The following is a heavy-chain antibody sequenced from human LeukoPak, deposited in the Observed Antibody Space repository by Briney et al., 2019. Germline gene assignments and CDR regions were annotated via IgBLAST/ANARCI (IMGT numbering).Heavy chain of an antibody. D-gene: IGHD1/OR15-1a*01. J-gene: IGHJ4*02. Sequence: ASVKVSCKASGYIFTNYGIHWVRQAPGQRLECMGWINAGNGNIKYSQNFQGRVTFTGDTSASTVYMEFNSLRSEDTAVYYCARDGGGRYGTTLSDYWGQGTLVTVSS. V-gene: IGHV1-3*01. CDR1: GYIFTNYG. CDR2: INAGNGNI. CDR3: ARDGGGRYGTTLSDY.